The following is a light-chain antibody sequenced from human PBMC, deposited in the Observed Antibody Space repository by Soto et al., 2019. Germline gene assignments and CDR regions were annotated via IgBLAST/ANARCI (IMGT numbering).Light chain of an antibody. Sequence: EIVLTQSPGTLSLSPGERATLSCRASQSVSNNYLAWYQQKPGQAPRLLLYGASTRATGIPARFSGSGSGTEFTLTISSLQSEDFAVYYCQQYNNWPRTFGQGTKVDIK. J-gene: IGKJ1*01. CDR3: QQYNNWPRT. V-gene: IGKV3-15*01. CDR2: GAS. CDR1: QSVSNN.